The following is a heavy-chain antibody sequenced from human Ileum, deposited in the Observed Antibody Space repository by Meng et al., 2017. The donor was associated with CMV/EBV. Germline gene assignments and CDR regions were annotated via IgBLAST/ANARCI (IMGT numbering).Heavy chain of an antibody. J-gene: IGHJ4*02. CDR1: SVSSSSYY. V-gene: IGHV4-61*01. CDR2: IYYTGST. CDR3: ARGGDIVVVPAAPPFDY. D-gene: IGHD2-2*01. Sequence: SVSSSSYYWSWIRQPPGKGLECVGYIYYTGSTNYNPSLESRVTISVDTSKNQFSLKLSSVTAADTAVYYCARGGDIVVVPAAPPFDYWGQGTLVTVSS.